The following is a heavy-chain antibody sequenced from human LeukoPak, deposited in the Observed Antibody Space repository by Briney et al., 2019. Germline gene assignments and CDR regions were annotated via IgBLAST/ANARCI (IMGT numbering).Heavy chain of an antibody. Sequence: GGSLRLSCAASGFTFSSYSMNWVRQAPGKGLEWVSYISSSSSTIYYADSVKGRFTISRDNAKNSLYLQMNSLRAEDTAVYYCARDSTRSSSWSRLYYYYYYMDVWGKGTTVTVSS. CDR3: ARDSTRSSSWSRLYYYYYYMDV. J-gene: IGHJ6*03. CDR1: GFTFSSYS. D-gene: IGHD6-13*01. V-gene: IGHV3-48*01. CDR2: ISSSSSTI.